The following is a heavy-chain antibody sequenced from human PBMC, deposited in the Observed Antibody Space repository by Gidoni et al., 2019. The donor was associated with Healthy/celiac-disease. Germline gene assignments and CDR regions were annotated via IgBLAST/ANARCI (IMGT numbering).Heavy chain of an antibody. CDR2: LIPIFGTA. CDR1: GGTFSSYA. V-gene: IGHV1-69*01. Sequence: QRQRVQSGAEVKKTRSSGTVSCKASGGTFSSYAISWVRPAPGQGLEWMGGLIPIFGTANDAQTFQGRVTITADESTRPAYMELCSLRSEAPAAYSCARSRSGYALHYFASWGQGPLVTVPS. CDR3: ARSRSGYALHYFAS. D-gene: IGHD3-22*01. J-gene: IGHJ4*02.